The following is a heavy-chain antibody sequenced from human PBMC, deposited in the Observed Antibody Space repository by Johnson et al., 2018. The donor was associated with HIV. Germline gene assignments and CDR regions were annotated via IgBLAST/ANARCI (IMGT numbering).Heavy chain of an antibody. CDR2: IGTAGDT. Sequence: VQLVESGGGLVQPGGSLRLSCAASGFTFSSYDMHWVRQATGKGLEWVSAIGTAGDTYYPGSVKGRFTISRDNSKNTLYLQMNSLRAEDTAVYYCAKEDPVRGYSGYVDAFDIWGPGTMFTVSS. V-gene: IGHV3-13*01. CDR1: GFTFSSYD. D-gene: IGHD5-12*01. J-gene: IGHJ3*02. CDR3: AKEDPVRGYSGYVDAFDI.